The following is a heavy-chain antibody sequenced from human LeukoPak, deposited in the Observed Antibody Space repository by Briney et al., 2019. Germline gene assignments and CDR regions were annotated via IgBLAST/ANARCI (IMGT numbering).Heavy chain of an antibody. D-gene: IGHD2-15*01. CDR1: GYTFTSYY. CDR3: ARDHHCSGGSCYSEYAPFDY. CDR2: INPSGGST. V-gene: IGHV1-46*01. Sequence: ASVKVSCKASGYTFTSYYMHWVRQAPGQGLEWMGIINPSGGSTSYAQKFQGRVTMTRDMSTRTVYMELSSLRSEDTAVYYCARDHHCSGGSCYSEYAPFDYWGQGTLVTVSS. J-gene: IGHJ4*02.